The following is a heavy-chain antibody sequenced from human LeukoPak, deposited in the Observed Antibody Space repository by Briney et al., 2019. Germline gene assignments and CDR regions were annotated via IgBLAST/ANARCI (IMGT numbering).Heavy chain of an antibody. D-gene: IGHD6-13*01. CDR1: VGTFSSYA. J-gene: IGHJ4*02. CDR3: ASRAAATFDY. Sequence: SVKVSCKASVGTFSSYAISWVRQAPGQGLEWMGGIIPIFGTANYAQKFQGRVTITADESTSTAYMELSSLRSEDTAVYYCASRAAATFDYWGQGALVTVSS. CDR2: IIPIFGTA. V-gene: IGHV1-69*13.